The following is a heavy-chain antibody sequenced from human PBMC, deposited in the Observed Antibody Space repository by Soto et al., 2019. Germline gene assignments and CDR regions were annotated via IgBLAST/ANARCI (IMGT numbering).Heavy chain of an antibody. J-gene: IGHJ6*02. CDR2: INGDTGRT. V-gene: IGHV1-3*01. CDR1: GLNLESYS. Sequence: QAQLVQSGAEVMKPGDSVTISCEASGLNLESYSVHWVHQAPGQRLEWMGQINGDTGRTKYSPTFQGRVTMTRDKSAKTANLELRSLRSEDSGVYYCARGSGTSKYFSYSLDVWGQGTTVSVSS. D-gene: IGHD1-1*01. CDR3: ARGSGTSKYFSYSLDV.